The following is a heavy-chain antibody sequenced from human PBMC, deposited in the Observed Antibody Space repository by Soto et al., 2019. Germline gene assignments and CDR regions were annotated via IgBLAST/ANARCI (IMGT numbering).Heavy chain of an antibody. J-gene: IGHJ5*02. CDR2: INPSGGST. Sequence: QVQLVQSGAEVKKPGASVKVSCKASGYTFTSYYMHWVRQAPGQGLEWMGIINPSGGSTSYAQKFQGRVTMTRDTSTSTVYMELSSLRSEDTAVYYCARATSRYCSSTSCQHIGWFDPWGQGTLVTVSS. CDR3: ARATSRYCSSTSCQHIGWFDP. D-gene: IGHD2-2*01. V-gene: IGHV1-46*01. CDR1: GYTFTSYY.